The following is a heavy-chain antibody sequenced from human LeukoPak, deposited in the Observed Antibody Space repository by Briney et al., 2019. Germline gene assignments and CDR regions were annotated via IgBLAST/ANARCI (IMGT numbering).Heavy chain of an antibody. V-gene: IGHV4-39*01. CDR1: GGSISSSSYY. CDR3: ARGGLLEWFINWFDP. D-gene: IGHD3-3*01. Sequence: SETLSLTCTVSGGSISSSSYYWGWIRQPPGNGLEWIGSIYYSGSTYYNPSLKSRVTISVDTSKNQFSLKLSSVTAADTAVYYCARGGLLEWFINWFDPWGQGTLVTVSS. CDR2: IYYSGST. J-gene: IGHJ5*02.